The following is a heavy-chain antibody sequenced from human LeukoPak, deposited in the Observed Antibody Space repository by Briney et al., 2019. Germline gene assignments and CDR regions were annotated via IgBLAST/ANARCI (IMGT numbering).Heavy chain of an antibody. CDR3: ARDLSGWVQWHGMDV. V-gene: IGHV1-18*01. D-gene: IGHD6-19*01. CDR2: ISAYNGNT. CDR1: GYTFTSYG. Sequence: ASVKVSCKASGYTFTSYGISWVRQAPGQGLEWMGWISAYNGNTNSAQKLQGRVTMTTDTSTSTAYMELRSLRSDDTAVYYCARDLSGWVQWHGMDVWGQGTTVTVSS. J-gene: IGHJ6*02.